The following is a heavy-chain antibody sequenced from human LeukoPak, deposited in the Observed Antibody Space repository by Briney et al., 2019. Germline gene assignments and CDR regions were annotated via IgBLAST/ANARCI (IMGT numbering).Heavy chain of an antibody. Sequence: GRSLRLSCAASGFPFSSYAMLWVRQAPGKGLEWVAVISYDGSNKYYADSVKGRFTISRDNSKNTLYLQMNSLRAEDTAVYYCAREGIALALDYWGQGTLVTVSS. D-gene: IGHD6-19*01. CDR1: GFPFSSYA. CDR2: ISYDGSNK. CDR3: AREGIALALDY. J-gene: IGHJ4*02. V-gene: IGHV3-30*04.